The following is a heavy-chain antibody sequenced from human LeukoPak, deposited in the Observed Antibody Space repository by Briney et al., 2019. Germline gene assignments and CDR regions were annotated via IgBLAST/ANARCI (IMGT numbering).Heavy chain of an antibody. Sequence: GGSLRLSCAASGFTFSSSGMHWVRQAPGKGLEWVSSISGSGCSTYYADSVKGRFTVSIDNSKNTVDLQMSSLREEDPAVYFGAKSGAGSGWRPGSSWGEGSLVSVSS. CDR1: GFTFSSSG. CDR2: ISGSGCST. D-gene: IGHD6-19*01. CDR3: AKSGAGSGWRPGSS. J-gene: IGHJ5*02. V-gene: IGHV3-23*01.